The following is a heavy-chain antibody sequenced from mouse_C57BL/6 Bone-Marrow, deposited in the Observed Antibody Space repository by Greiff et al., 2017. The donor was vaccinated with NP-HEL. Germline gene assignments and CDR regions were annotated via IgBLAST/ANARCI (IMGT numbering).Heavy chain of an antibody. V-gene: IGHV1-50*01. CDR3: ARSNWALFAY. CDR2: IDPSDSYT. CDR1: GYTFTSYW. D-gene: IGHD4-1*01. J-gene: IGHJ3*01. Sequence: QVQLKQPGAELVKPGASVKLSCKASGYTFTSYWMQWVKQRPGQGLEWIGEIDPSDSYTNYNQKFKGKATLTVDTSSSTAYMQLSSLTSEDSAVYYCARSNWALFAYWGQGTLVTVSA.